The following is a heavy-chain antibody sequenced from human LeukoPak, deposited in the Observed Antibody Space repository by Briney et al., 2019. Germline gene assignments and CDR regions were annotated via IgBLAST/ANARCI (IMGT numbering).Heavy chain of an antibody. CDR3: ARACASSVAARNSYYYYYMDV. V-gene: IGHV1-69*05. Sequence: SVKVSCKASGGTFSSYAISWVRQAPGQGLEWMGGIIPIFGTANYAQKFQGRVTITTDESTSTAYMELSSLRSEDTAVYYCARACASSVAARNSYYYYYMDVWGKGTTVTVSS. J-gene: IGHJ6*03. CDR1: GGTFSSYA. CDR2: IIPIFGTA. D-gene: IGHD6-6*01.